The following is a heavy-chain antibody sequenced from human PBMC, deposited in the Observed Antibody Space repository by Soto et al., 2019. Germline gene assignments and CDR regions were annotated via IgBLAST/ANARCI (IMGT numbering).Heavy chain of an antibody. J-gene: IGHJ4*02. Sequence: SETLSLTCTVSGGSISSYYWSWIRQPPGKGLEWIGYIYYSGSTNYNPSLKSRVTISVDTSKNQLSLKLSSVTAADTAVYYCARTQYYYDSSGYYYPGFFDYWGQGTLVTVSS. CDR3: ARTQYYYDSSGYYYPGFFDY. CDR1: GGSISSYY. D-gene: IGHD3-22*01. V-gene: IGHV4-59*01. CDR2: IYYSGST.